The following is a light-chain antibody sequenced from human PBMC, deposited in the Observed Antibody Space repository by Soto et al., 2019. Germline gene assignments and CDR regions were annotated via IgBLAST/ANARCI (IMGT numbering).Light chain of an antibody. Sequence: DIVMTQSPLSLPVTPGEPASISCRFSQSLLHSNGYNYLDWYLQKPGQSPQLLIYLGSNRASGVPDRFSGSGSGTDFTLKISRVEAEDVGVYYCMQALQAPRTFGQGTKMDIK. J-gene: IGKJ1*01. CDR3: MQALQAPRT. CDR1: QSLLHSNGYNY. CDR2: LGS. V-gene: IGKV2-28*01.